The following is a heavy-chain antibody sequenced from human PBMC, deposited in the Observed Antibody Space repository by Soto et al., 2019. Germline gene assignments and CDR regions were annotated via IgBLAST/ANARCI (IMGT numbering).Heavy chain of an antibody. CDR3: ARDRTETTVDAFDI. Sequence: QVQLVQSGAEVKKPGSSVKVSCKASGGTFSSYAISWVRQAPGQGLEWMGGMIPIFGTANYAQKFQGRVTITADESTSTAYMGLSSLRSEDTAVYYCARDRTETTVDAFDIWGQGTMVTVSS. J-gene: IGHJ3*02. D-gene: IGHD4-17*01. CDR1: GGTFSSYA. CDR2: MIPIFGTA. V-gene: IGHV1-69*12.